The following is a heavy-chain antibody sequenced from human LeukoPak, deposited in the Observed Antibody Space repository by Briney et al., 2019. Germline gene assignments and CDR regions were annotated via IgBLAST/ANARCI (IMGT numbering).Heavy chain of an antibody. CDR2: INPNSGGT. Sequence: ASVTVSCKASGYTFTVYYMHWVRQAPGQGLEWMGRINPNSGGTNYAQKFQGRVTMTRDTSISTAYMELSRLRSDDTAVYYCARELVEGYGDYGWFDPWGQGTLVTVSS. J-gene: IGHJ5*02. CDR3: ARELVEGYGDYGWFDP. D-gene: IGHD4-17*01. V-gene: IGHV1-2*06. CDR1: GYTFTVYY.